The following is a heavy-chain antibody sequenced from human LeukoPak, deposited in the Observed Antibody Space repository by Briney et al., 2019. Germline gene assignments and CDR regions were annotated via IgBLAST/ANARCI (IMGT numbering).Heavy chain of an antibody. V-gene: IGHV1-8*01. J-gene: IGHJ4*02. CDR1: GYTFTSYD. CDR3: ARDYDSSGYYYVPSSY. Sequence: ASVKVSCKASGYTFTSYDINWVRQATVQGLEWMGWMNPNSGNTGYAQKFQGRVTMTRNTSISTAYMELSSLRSEDTAVYYCARDYDSSGYYYVPSSYWGQGTLVTVSS. CDR2: MNPNSGNT. D-gene: IGHD3-22*01.